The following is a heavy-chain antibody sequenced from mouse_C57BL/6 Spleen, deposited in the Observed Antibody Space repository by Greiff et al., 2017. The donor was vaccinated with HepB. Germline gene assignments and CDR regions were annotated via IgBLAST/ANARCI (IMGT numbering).Heavy chain of an antibody. CDR2: IDPETGGT. CDR3: TRRGVFDFYRAMDY. V-gene: IGHV1-15*01. CDR1: GYTFTDYE. Sequence: QVQLKESGAELVRPGASVTLSCKASGYTFTDYEMHWVKQTPVHGLEWIGAIDPETGGTAYNQKFKGKAILTADKSSSTAYMELRSLTSEDSAVYYCTRRGVFDFYRAMDYWGQGTSVTVSS. J-gene: IGHJ4*01.